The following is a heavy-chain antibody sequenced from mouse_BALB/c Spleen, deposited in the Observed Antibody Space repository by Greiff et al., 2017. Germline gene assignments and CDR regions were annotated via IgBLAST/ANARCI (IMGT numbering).Heavy chain of an antibody. J-gene: IGHJ1*01. V-gene: IGHV5-12-2*01. CDR2: ISNGGGST. Sequence: EVKLMESGGGLVQPGGSLKLSCAASGFTFSSYTMSWVRQTPEKRLEWVAYISNGGGSTYYPDTVKGRFTISRDNAKNTLYLQMSSLKSEDTAMYYCARHEWYFDVWGAGTTVTVSS. CDR3: ARHEWYFDV. CDR1: GFTFSSYT.